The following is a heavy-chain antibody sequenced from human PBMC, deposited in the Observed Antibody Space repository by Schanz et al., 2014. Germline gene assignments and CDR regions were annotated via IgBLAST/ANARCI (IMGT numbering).Heavy chain of an antibody. J-gene: IGHJ3*02. V-gene: IGHV3-30*04. D-gene: IGHD7-27*01. CDR2: ISYDGINK. CDR3: ARENLNWEAFDI. Sequence: VQLVESGGGLVQPGGSLRLSCAASGFNFSTYALHWVRQAPGKGLEWVAVISYDGINKYYADSVKGRFTVSRDNAKNSLYLEMTSLRGEDTAVYYCARENLNWEAFDIWGQGTVVTVSS. CDR1: GFNFSTYA.